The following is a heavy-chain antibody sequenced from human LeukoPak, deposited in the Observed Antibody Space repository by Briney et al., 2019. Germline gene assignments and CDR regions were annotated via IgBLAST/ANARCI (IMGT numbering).Heavy chain of an antibody. D-gene: IGHD3-22*01. J-gene: IGHJ4*02. CDR2: INPNSGGT. CDR1: GYTFTGYY. CDR3: ARWIRYYYDSSGWEYYFDY. Sequence: ASVKVSCKASGYTFTGYYMHWVRQAPGQGLEWMGWINPNSGGTNYAQKFQGRVTMTRDTSISTAYMELSRLRSDDKAVYYCARWIRYYYDSSGWEYYFDYWGQGTLVTVSS. V-gene: IGHV1-2*02.